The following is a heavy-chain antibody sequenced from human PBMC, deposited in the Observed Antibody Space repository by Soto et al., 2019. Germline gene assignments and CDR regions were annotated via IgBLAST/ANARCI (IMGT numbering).Heavy chain of an antibody. J-gene: IGHJ4*02. V-gene: IGHV3-23*01. D-gene: IGHD3-3*01. CDR1: GFTMTDYV. CDR2: MSKNGADT. Sequence: PGGSLRLSCAASGFTMTDYVIHWVRQAPGKGLEWVSTMSKNGADTYYADSVKGRFIISRDNSKNTLYLQMNSLRAEDTAVYYYARDKGPLRFSPPGESDYWGQGTLVTVSS. CDR3: ARDKGPLRFSPPGESDY.